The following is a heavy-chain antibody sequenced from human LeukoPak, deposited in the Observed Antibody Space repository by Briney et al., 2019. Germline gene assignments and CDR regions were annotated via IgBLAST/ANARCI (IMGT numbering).Heavy chain of an antibody. CDR2: INPNSGGT. J-gene: IGHJ4*02. D-gene: IGHD3-22*01. Sequence: ASVKVSCKASGYTFTGYYMHWVRQAPGQGLEWMGWINPNSGGTNYAQKFQGWVTMTRDTSIRTAYMELSRLRSDDTAVYYCARSPYDSSGYRLDYWGQGTLVTVSS. CDR3: ARSPYDSSGYRLDY. V-gene: IGHV1-2*04. CDR1: GYTFTGYY.